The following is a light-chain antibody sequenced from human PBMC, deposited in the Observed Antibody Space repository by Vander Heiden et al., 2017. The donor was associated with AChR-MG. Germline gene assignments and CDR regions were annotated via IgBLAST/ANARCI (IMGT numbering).Light chain of an antibody. Sequence: DIQMTQSPSTLSASVGDRVTITCRASQSISDWLAWYQQKPGKASKLLIYKASNLESGVPSRFSGSGSGTEFALTISSLQPDDFATYYCQHYKSFPLTFGGGTKVEI. J-gene: IGKJ4*01. CDR2: KAS. CDR1: QSISDW. CDR3: QHYKSFPLT. V-gene: IGKV1-5*03.